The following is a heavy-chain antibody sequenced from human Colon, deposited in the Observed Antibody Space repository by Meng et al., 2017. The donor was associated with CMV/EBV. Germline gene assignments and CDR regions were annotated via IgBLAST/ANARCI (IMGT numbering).Heavy chain of an antibody. CDR3: ARLGGVPGALLL. CDR1: GFTFKVYT. J-gene: IGHJ6*02. D-gene: IGHD4/OR15-4a*01. CDR2: ISGSNDFI. Sequence: GGSLRLSCAASGFTFKVYTMNWVRQAPGKGLEWISSISGSNDFIYYADSVKGRFTVSRDNAKNSLYLQMNSLRAEDTAVYFCARLGGVPGALLLWGQGTTVTVSS. V-gene: IGHV3-21*01.